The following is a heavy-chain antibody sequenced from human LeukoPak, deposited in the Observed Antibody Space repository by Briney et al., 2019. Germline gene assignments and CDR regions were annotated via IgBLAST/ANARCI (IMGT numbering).Heavy chain of an antibody. CDR2: IYPSGYT. D-gene: IGHD5-18*01. CDR3: ARYNYGYDALDF. J-gene: IGHJ3*01. Sequence: SETLSLTCNVSGASIISTNWWNWVRQPPGKGLEWIGEIYPSGYTKYNPSLKSRVTISVDKSKNQFSLRLNSVTAADTAVYYCARYNYGYDALDFWGQGTMVTVSS. V-gene: IGHV4-4*02. CDR1: GASIISTNW.